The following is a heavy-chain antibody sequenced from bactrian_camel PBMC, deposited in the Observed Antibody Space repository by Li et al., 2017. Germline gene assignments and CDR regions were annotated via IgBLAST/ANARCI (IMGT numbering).Heavy chain of an antibody. CDR1: GFTFSSYA. CDR3: AARWEYGTPWCDPAYEYDH. J-gene: IGHJ4*01. CDR2: INFSGVST. D-gene: IGHD6*01. Sequence: VQLVESGGGLVQPGGSQRVSCAGSGFTFSSYAMSWVRRAPGKGLEWVSAINFSGVSTFYAGSVKGRFTISKDNAKNTLYLQVNSLSPEDTAVYYCAARWEYGTPWCDPAYEYDHWGQGTQVTVS. V-gene: IGHV3S31*01.